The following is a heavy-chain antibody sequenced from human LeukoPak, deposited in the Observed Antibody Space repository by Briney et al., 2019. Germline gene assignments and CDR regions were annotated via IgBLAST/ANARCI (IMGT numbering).Heavy chain of an antibody. CDR2: INYSGST. CDR3: ARDSGDWFDL. CDR1: GGSISSSSHY. V-gene: IGHV4-39*07. Sequence: PSETLSLTCTVYGGSISSSSHYWSWLRQPPGKGLEWIASINYSGSTYYNPSLKSRFTISVDTSKNQFSLKLTSVTAADTAVYYCARDSGDWFDLWGQGTLVTVSS. J-gene: IGHJ5*02.